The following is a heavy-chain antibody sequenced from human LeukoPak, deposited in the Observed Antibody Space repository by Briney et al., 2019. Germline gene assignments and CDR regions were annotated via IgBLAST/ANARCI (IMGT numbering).Heavy chain of an antibody. J-gene: IGHJ6*03. CDR1: GGSFSGYY. V-gene: IGHV4-34*01. D-gene: IGHD3-10*01. CDR3: ARTGSYYYYYMDV. Sequence: SETLSLTCAVYGGSFSGYYWSLIRQPPGKRLEWIGEINHSGSTNYNPSLKSRVTISVDTSKNQFSLKLSSVTAADTAVYYCARTGSYYYYYMDVWGKGTTVTVSS. CDR2: INHSGST.